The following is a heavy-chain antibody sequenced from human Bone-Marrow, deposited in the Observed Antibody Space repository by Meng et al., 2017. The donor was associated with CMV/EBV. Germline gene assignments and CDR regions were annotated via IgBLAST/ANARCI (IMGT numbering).Heavy chain of an antibody. CDR1: GDTFSSNA. Sequence: SVKVSCKASGDTFSSNALSWVRQAPGQGLEWMGGISPLYGRANYAQKFQGRLLTTTDESTTTAYMELRSLRTGDTALYSCAAGSPPAGGEQPTGGLDSWGQGTLVTVSS. D-gene: IGHD3-10*01. CDR3: AAGSPPAGGEQPTGGLDS. J-gene: IGHJ4*02. CDR2: ISPLYGRA. V-gene: IGHV1-69*05.